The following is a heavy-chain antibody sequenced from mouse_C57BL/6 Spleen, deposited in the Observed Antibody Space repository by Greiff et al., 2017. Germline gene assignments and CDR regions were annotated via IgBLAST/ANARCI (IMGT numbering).Heavy chain of an antibody. J-gene: IGHJ2*01. CDR1: GYTFTSYW. Sequence: QVQLQQPGAELVKPGASVKLSCKASGYTFTSYWMHWVKQRPGPGLEWIGMIHPNSGSTNYNEKFKSKATLTVDKSSSTAYMQLSSLTSEDSAVYYCAPLPGVDFDYWGQGTTLTVSS. CDR2: IHPNSGST. V-gene: IGHV1-64*01. CDR3: APLPGVDFDY.